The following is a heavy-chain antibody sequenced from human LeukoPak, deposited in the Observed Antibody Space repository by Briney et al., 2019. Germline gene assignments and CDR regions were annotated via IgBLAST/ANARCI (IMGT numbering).Heavy chain of an antibody. CDR3: ARDRCSSTSCYRDFDY. CDR1: GYTFTSYA. J-gene: IGHJ4*02. V-gene: IGHV1-3*01. D-gene: IGHD2-2*02. Sequence: ASVKVSCKASGYTFTSYAMHWVRQAPGQRLEWMGWINAGNGNTKYSQKFQGRVTITRDTSASTAYMELSSLRSEDTAVYYCARDRCSSTSCYRDFDYWGQGTLVTVSS. CDR2: INAGNGNT.